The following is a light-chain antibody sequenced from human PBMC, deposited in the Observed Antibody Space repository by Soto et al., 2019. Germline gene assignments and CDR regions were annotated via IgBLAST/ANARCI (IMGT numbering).Light chain of an antibody. J-gene: IGLJ1*01. CDR1: SSDVGGYNY. CDR3: SSYTSSTTTV. Sequence: QSALTQPASVSGSPGQSIAISCTGTSSDVGGYNYVSWYQQHPGKAPKLMIYEVSNRPSGVSNRFSGSKSGNTASLTISRLQAEDAADYSCSSYTSSTTTVFGSGTKVTV. V-gene: IGLV2-14*01. CDR2: EVS.